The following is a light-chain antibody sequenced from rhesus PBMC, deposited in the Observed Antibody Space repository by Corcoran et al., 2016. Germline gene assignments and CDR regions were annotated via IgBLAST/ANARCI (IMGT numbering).Light chain of an antibody. V-gene: IGKV1-25*01. CDR3: QHVYGTPLT. CDR1: QAISTN. Sequence: DIQMTQSPSSLSASVGDRVTITCQARQAISTNLAWYQQKPGKVPKLLIYTASNLQSGFPSRFSGSGSGTDFTLTISSLQPEDFATYYCQHVYGTPLTFGGGTKVELK. CDR2: TAS. J-gene: IGKJ4*01.